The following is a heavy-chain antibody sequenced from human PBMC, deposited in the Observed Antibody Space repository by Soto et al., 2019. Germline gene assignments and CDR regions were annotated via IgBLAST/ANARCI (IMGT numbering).Heavy chain of an antibody. CDR3: AASCVACGGFNYYGMDV. CDR1: GGSISSGGYY. D-gene: IGHD2-21*01. V-gene: IGHV4-31*03. J-gene: IGHJ6*02. CDR2: IYYSGTT. Sequence: SETLSLTCTPSGGSISSGGYYWYWIGQHPGKGLEWIGYIYYSGTTYYNPSLKSRVTISVDTSKNQFSLKLSSVTAADTAVYYCAASCVACGGFNYYGMDVWGQGTTVT.